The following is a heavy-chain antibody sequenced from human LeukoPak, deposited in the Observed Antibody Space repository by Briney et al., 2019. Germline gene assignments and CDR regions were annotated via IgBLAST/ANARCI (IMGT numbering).Heavy chain of an antibody. V-gene: IGHV6-1*01. CDR1: GDGVSSNSAH. Sequence: SQTLSLTCAISGDGVSSNSAHWNWIRQSPSRGLEWLGRTYYRSKWYNDYAVSVKSRITINADTSKNQFSLQLNSVTPEDTAVYYCAKSKPMWNDAFDIWGQGTMVTVSS. CDR3: AKSKPMWNDAFDI. D-gene: IGHD1-1*01. CDR2: TYYRSKWYN. J-gene: IGHJ3*02.